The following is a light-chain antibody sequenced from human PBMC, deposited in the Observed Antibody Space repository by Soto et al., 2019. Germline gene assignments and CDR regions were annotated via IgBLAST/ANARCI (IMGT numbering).Light chain of an antibody. V-gene: IGLV2-14*01. CDR1: SSDVGGYNH. J-gene: IGLJ1*01. CDR3: CSLTTSHTYV. Sequence: QSALTQPASVSGSPGQSITISCTGTSSDVGGYNHVSWYQQHPGKAPKLIIYHVTYRPSGVSNRYSGSKSGNSASLTISGLQADDEADYYCCSLTTSHTYVFGSGTKVTVL. CDR2: HVT.